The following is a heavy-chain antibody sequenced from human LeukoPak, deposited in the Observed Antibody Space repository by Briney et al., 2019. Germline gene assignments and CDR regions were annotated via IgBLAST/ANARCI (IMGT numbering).Heavy chain of an antibody. CDR2: IYDSGST. CDR1: GDSISSYY. V-gene: IGHV4-59*01. CDR3: AKYSTSPYITTRIGY. J-gene: IGHJ4*02. Sequence: PSETLSLTCTVSGDSISSYYWSWIPQPPGKGLEWIGNIYDSGSTNYNPSLKSRVTIPADTSKNQFSLRLRSVTSADTAVYYCAKYSTSPYITTRIGYWGQGTLVTVSS. D-gene: IGHD6-6*01.